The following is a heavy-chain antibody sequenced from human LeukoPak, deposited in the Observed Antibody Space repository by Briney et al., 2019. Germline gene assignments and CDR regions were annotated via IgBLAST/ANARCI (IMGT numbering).Heavy chain of an antibody. J-gene: IGHJ3*01. CDR3: ARAWEWNDGAGAFAY. CDR2: ISYSGAP. CDR1: SGSVTNFY. V-gene: IGHV4-59*02. Sequence: SETLSLTCTVSSGSVTNFYWSWIRQSPGNGLEWLWHISYSGAPQYSPSFKSRVAISLDTSKKYVSLNLGSVTAADTAVYYCARAWEWNDGAGAFAYWGQGTMVTVSS. D-gene: IGHD1-1*01.